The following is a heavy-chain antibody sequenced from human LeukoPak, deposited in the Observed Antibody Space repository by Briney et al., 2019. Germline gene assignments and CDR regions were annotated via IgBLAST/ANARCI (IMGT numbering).Heavy chain of an antibody. CDR3: ARVLRSSGFGFDY. CDR2: IYYSAST. CDR1: GGSISSGGYY. J-gene: IGHJ4*02. V-gene: IGHV4-31*03. Sequence: PSETLSLTCTVSGGSISSGGYYWSWLRQHPGKGLEWIVYIYYSASTYYNPSLKRRVTISVDTSKNQFSLKLSSVTAADTAVYYCARVLRSSGFGFDYWGQGTLVTVSS. D-gene: IGHD3-22*01.